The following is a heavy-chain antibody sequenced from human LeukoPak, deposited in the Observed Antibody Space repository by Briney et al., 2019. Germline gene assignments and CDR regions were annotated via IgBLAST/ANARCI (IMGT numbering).Heavy chain of an antibody. D-gene: IGHD5-12*01. J-gene: IGHJ4*02. Sequence: GGSLRLSCAASGFTFSSYSMNWARQAPGKGLEWVSSISSSSSYIYYADSVKGRSTISRDNAKNSLYLQMNSLRAEDTAVYYCARDSGYSGYGFDYWGQGTLVTVSS. CDR1: GFTFSSYS. V-gene: IGHV3-21*01. CDR2: ISSSSSYI. CDR3: ARDSGYSGYGFDY.